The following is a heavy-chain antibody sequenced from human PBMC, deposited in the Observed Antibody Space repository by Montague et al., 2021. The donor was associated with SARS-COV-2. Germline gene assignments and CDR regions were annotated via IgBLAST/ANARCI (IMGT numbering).Heavy chain of an antibody. V-gene: IGHV2-70*01. J-gene: IGHJ4*02. CDR3: ARSYGTTVVTRAFDY. Sequence: LALVKPTQTLTLTCTFSGFSLSTSGMCVSWIRQPPGKALEWLTLIDWDDDKYHSTSLKTRLTISKDTSKNQVVLTMTNMDPVDTATYYCARSYGTTVVTRAFDYWGQGTLVTVSS. D-gene: IGHD4-23*01. CDR2: IDWDDDK. CDR1: GFSLSTSGMC.